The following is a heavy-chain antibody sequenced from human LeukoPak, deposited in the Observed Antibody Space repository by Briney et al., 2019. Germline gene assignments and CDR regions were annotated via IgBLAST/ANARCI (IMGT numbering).Heavy chain of an antibody. V-gene: IGHV3-33*01. CDR3: ARGNGYSYGYLDY. CDR1: GFTFSSYG. CDR2: IWYDGSNK. Sequence: GGSLRLSCAASGFTFSSYGMHWVRQAPGKGLEWVAVIWYDGSNKYYADSVKGRFTISRDNSKNTLYLQMNSLRAEDTAVYYCARGNGYSYGYLDYWGQGTLVTVSS. J-gene: IGHJ4*02. D-gene: IGHD5-18*01.